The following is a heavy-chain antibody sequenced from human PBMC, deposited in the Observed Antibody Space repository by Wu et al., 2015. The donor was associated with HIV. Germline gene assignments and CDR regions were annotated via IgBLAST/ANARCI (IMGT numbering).Heavy chain of an antibody. CDR1: GYTLTELS. D-gene: IGHD1-26*01. CDR2: FDPEDGET. CDR3: ATEPYRAGAAEDAFDI. Sequence: QVQLVQSGAEVKKPGASVKVSCKVSGYTLTELSMHWVRQAPGKGLEWMGGFDPEDGETIYAQKFQGRVTMTEDTSTDTAYMELSSLRSEDTAVYYCATEPYRAGAAEDAFDIWGQGDKWSPSLQ. V-gene: IGHV1-24*01. J-gene: IGHJ3*02.